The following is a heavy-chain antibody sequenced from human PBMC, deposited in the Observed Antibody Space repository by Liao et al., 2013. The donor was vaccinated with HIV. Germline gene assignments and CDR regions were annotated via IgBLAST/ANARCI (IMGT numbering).Heavy chain of an antibody. V-gene: IGHV4-34*01. CDR3: VKMGVYDLLIESLGKPPDYYYYMDV. J-gene: IGHJ6*03. Sequence: QVQLQQWGAGLLKPSETLSLTCAVYGGSFSAYYWSWIRQAPGKGLEWIGYIYYSGSTYYNPSLRRRVTISVDTSKKQFSLKLSSVTAADTAVYFCVKMGVYDLLIESLGKPPDYYYYMDVWGKGTTVTVSS. CDR1: GGSFSAYY. CDR2: IYYSGST. D-gene: IGHD3-9*01.